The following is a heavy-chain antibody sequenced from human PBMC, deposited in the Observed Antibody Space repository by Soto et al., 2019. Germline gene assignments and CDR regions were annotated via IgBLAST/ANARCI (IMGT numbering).Heavy chain of an antibody. D-gene: IGHD6-19*01. Sequence: QVQLQQWGAGLLKPSETLSLTCAVYGGSFSGYYWSWIRQPPGKGLEWIGEINHSGSTNYNPSPKCRVTISVDTPKSQCSLKLSSLTSADTAVYYCARGVGYSRGWYGYWGQGNLVTVSS. J-gene: IGHJ4*02. CDR3: ARGVGYSRGWYGY. V-gene: IGHV4-34*01. CDR2: INHSGST. CDR1: GGSFSGYY.